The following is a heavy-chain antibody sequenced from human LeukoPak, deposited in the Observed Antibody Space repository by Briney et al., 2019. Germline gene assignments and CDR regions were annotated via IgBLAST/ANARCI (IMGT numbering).Heavy chain of an antibody. CDR1: GGSISSYY. CDR3: AAYNWNDFYYYGMDV. D-gene: IGHD1-1*01. CDR2: IYYSGST. J-gene: IGHJ6*04. Sequence: PSETLSLTCTVSGGSISSYYWSWIRQPPGKGLEWIGYIYYSGSTNYNPSLKSRVTISVVTSKNQFSLKLSSVTAADTAVYYCAAYNWNDFYYYGMDVWGKGTTVTVSS. V-gene: IGHV4-59*01.